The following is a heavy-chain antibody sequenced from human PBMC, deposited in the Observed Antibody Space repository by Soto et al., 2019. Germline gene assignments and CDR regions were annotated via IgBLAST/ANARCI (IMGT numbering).Heavy chain of an antibody. CDR1: GFTFSSYS. J-gene: IGHJ4*02. CDR2: ISGSGGST. CDR3: EKEITGTTSAGDY. V-gene: IGHV3-23*01. Sequence: XVSLRLSCAASGFTFSSYSMSWVRQAPGKGLEWVSAISGSGGSTYYADSVKGRFTISRDNSRNTLYLQMNSLRAEDTAVYYCEKEITGTTSAGDYWGQGTLATVSS. D-gene: IGHD1-7*01.